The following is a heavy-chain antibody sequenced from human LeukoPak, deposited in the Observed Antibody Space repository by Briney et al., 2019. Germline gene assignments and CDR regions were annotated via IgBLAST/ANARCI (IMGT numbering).Heavy chain of an antibody. V-gene: IGHV3-30*04. CDR1: GFSFRSYV. J-gene: IGHJ4*02. CDR2: ISYDGSNK. Sequence: GGSLRLSCAASGFSFRSYVMDWVRQAPGKGLEWVAVISYDGSNKYHADSVKGRFTISRDNSKNTLYLQMNSLRAEDTAVYYCAKVFGGYDLDFDYWGQGTLVTVSS. CDR3: AKVFGGYDLDFDY. D-gene: IGHD5-12*01.